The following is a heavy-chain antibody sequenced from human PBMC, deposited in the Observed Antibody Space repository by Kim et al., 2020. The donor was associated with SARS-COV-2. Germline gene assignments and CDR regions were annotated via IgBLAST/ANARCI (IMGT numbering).Heavy chain of an antibody. CDR3: AKFYDSSGYDRGYFDY. Sequence: GGSLRLSCAASGFTFDDYAMHWVRQAPGKGLEWVSGISWNSGSIGYADSVKGRFTISRDNAKNSLYLQMNSLRAEDTALYYCAKFYDSSGYDRGYFDYWGQGTLVTVSS. CDR1: GFTFDDYA. D-gene: IGHD3-22*01. V-gene: IGHV3-9*01. CDR2: ISWNSGSI. J-gene: IGHJ4*02.